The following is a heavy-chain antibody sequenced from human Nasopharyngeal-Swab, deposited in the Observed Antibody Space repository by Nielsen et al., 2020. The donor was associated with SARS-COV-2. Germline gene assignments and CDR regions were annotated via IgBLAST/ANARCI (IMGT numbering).Heavy chain of an antibody. J-gene: IGHJ5*02. CDR2: IYYSGST. V-gene: IGHV4-31*03. CDR1: GGSISSGGYY. D-gene: IGHD3-22*01. CDR3: AREGPDYYDSSGYYNWFDP. Sequence: SETLSLTCTVSGGSISSGGYYWSWIRQHPGKGLEWIGYIYYSGSTYYNPSLKSRVTISVDTSKNQFSLKLSSVTAADTAVYYCAREGPDYYDSSGYYNWFDPWGQGTLVTVSS.